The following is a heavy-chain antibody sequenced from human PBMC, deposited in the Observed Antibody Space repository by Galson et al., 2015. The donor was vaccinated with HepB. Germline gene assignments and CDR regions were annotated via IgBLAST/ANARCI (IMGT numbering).Heavy chain of an antibody. J-gene: IGHJ4*02. CDR3: TTVIVLITFGGVTRVDY. CDR2: IKSKTDGGPT. Sequence: SLRLSCAASGFTFSNAWMSWVRQAPGKGLEWVGRIKSKTDGGPTDYAAPVKGRFPISRDDSKNTLYLQMNSLKTEDTAVYYCTTVIVLITFGGVTRVDYWGQGTLVTVSS. V-gene: IGHV3-15*01. CDR1: GFTFSNAW. D-gene: IGHD3-16*01.